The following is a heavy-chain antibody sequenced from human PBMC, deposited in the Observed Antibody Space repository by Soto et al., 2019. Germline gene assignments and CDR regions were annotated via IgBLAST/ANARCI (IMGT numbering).Heavy chain of an antibody. Sequence: EVQLAEFGGGLAQAGGSLRLSCAASGFTLSGYAMDWVRQAPGKGLEYVSGISSNGVGTYYANSVQGRFTISRDNSKNTVYLQMGSLRPEDMAVYYCARRARPDFYYMDVWGKGTTVTVSS. D-gene: IGHD6-6*01. CDR1: GFTLSGYA. CDR2: ISSNGVGT. J-gene: IGHJ6*03. CDR3: ARRARPDFYYMDV. V-gene: IGHV3-64*01.